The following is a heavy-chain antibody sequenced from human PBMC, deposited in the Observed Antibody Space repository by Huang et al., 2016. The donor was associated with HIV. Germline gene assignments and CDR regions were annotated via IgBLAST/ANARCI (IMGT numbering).Heavy chain of an antibody. J-gene: IGHJ4*02. CDR2: INHNGNI. CDR1: GGAFRGSS. Sequence: QVQLKQWGAGLLKPSETLSLTCAVYGGAFRGSSWPWVRQFPEKGWAWSGAINHNGNIISNPSLSARVTISTATSKNHFSLHLTSVTAADTALYYCARGFNYYASDNLGVYYFDSWGLGTLVTVSP. V-gene: IGHV4-34*02. D-gene: IGHD3-10*01. CDR3: ARGFNYYASDNLGVYYFDS.